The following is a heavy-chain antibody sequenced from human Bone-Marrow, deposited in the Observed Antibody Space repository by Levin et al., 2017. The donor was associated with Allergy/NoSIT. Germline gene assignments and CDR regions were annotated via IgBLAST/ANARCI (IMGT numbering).Heavy chain of an antibody. CDR2: IKQDGSEK. J-gene: IGHJ6*02. D-gene: IGHD3-3*01. CDR3: ARGIRFLEWLSAPPPDYYYYGMDV. Sequence: GGSLRLSCAASGFTFSSYWMSWVRQAPGKGLEWVANIKQDGSEKYYVDSVKGRFTISRDNAKNSLYLQMNSLRAEDTAVYYCARGIRFLEWLSAPPPDYYYYGMDVWGQGTTVTVSS. V-gene: IGHV3-7*01. CDR1: GFTFSSYW.